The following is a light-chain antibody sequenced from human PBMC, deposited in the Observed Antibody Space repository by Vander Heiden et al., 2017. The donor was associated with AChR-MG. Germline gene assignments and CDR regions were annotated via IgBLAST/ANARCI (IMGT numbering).Light chain of an antibody. V-gene: IGKV1-8*01. CDR2: AAS. CDR3: QHYYTFPPLT. J-gene: IGKJ4*01. Sequence: LRMPQSPSSLPASTGVRLPIPSRASQNIGSFLAWYQQKPGKAPKLLIYAASTLQSGVPSRFSGSGSGTDFTLTISSLQSEDFATYYCQHYYTFPPLTFGGGTKVEIK. CDR1: QNIGSF.